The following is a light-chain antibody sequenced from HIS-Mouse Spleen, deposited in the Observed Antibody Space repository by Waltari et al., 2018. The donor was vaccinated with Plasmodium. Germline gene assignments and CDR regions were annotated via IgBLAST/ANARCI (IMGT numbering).Light chain of an antibody. CDR2: GAS. V-gene: IGKV3-15*01. CDR3: QQYNNWSFT. J-gene: IGKJ3*01. CDR1: QSVSSN. Sequence: EIVMTQSPATLSVSPGERATLSCRARQSVSSNLAWYQQKPGQAARLLIYGASTRVTGIPARFSGSGSGTEFTLTISSLQYEDFAVYYCQQYNNWSFTFGPGTKVDIK.